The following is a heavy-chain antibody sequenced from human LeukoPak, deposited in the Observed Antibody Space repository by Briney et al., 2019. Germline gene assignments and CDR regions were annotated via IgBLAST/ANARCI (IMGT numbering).Heavy chain of an antibody. Sequence: PGGSLRLSCAASGFTFSDYWMSWMRQAPGKGLEWVANIMQDGSEINYMDSVKGRFTISRDNAKNSLYLQMNSLRTEDTAIYYCVKDSRWEDLDYWGQGALVTVSS. V-gene: IGHV3-7*01. CDR2: IMQDGSEI. CDR1: GFTFSDYW. J-gene: IGHJ4*02. D-gene: IGHD1-26*01. CDR3: VKDSRWEDLDY.